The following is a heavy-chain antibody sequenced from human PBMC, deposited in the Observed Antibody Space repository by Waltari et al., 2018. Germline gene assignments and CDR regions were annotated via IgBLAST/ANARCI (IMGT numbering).Heavy chain of an antibody. Sequence: QVQLVQSGAEVKKPGASVRVSCKASGYTFISYDINWVRQAPGQGLEWMGWINPNTGAARFAQNFQDRVTMTRSTYETTAYMEISDLTSHDTAVYYCARGDNWNDRLDFWGQGTKVTVSS. CDR2: INPNTGAA. J-gene: IGHJ3*01. V-gene: IGHV1-8*01. CDR3: ARGDNWNDRLDF. D-gene: IGHD1-1*01. CDR1: GYTFISYD.